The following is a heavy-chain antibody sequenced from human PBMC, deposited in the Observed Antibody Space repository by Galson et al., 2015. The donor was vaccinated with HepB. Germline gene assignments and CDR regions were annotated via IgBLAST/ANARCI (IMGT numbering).Heavy chain of an antibody. CDR1: GFTLNDYY. V-gene: IGHV3-11*05. CDR3: ARGDGDREL. CDR2: ISSSSSYT. J-gene: IGHJ4*02. Sequence: SLRLSCAASGFTLNDYYMSWVRQAPGKGLEWVSYISSSSSYTNYADSVKGRFTISRDNAKNSLYLQMNSLRAEDTAVYYCARGDGDRELWGQGTLVTVSS. D-gene: IGHD1-26*01.